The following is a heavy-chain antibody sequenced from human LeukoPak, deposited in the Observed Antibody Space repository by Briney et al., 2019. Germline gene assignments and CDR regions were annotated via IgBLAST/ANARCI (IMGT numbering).Heavy chain of an antibody. CDR1: GFTFSSYS. J-gene: IGHJ4*02. CDR2: ITSSSSYI. D-gene: IGHD6-19*01. Sequence: PGGSLSLSCAASGFTFSSYSMNWVRPAPGKGLEWVSSITSSSSYIYYADSVKGRFTISRANAKNSLYLRMNSLRVEDTAVYYCARVVTVASSYYFDCWGQGTLVTVSS. CDR3: ARVVTVASSYYFDC. V-gene: IGHV3-21*01.